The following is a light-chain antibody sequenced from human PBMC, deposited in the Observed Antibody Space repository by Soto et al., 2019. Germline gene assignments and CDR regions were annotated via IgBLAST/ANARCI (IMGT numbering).Light chain of an antibody. CDR1: QSVSSSY. CDR3: QQYDSSPIT. CDR2: GAS. V-gene: IGKV3-20*01. J-gene: IGKJ5*01. Sequence: EIVLTQSPGTRSLSPGERATLSCRASQSVSSSYLAWYQQKPGQAPRLLIYGASSRATGIPDRFSGSGSGTDFTLTISRLEPEDFAVYYCQQYDSSPITFGQGTRLEIK.